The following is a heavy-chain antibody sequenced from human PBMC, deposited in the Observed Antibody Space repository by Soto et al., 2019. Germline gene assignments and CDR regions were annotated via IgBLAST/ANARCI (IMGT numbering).Heavy chain of an antibody. D-gene: IGHD6-13*01. Sequence: GGSLRLSCITSGFTFKNSAMSWVRQAAGEGLEWVSTITGSGDYTYYADSVKGRFTISRDNSENTLFLQMKGLRAGDTAVYFCARDWLPQQPLYYFNYSRKGPLLTVSS. CDR3: ARDWLPQQPLYYFNY. CDR1: GFTFKNSA. J-gene: IGHJ4*02. V-gene: IGHV3-23*01. CDR2: ITGSGDYT.